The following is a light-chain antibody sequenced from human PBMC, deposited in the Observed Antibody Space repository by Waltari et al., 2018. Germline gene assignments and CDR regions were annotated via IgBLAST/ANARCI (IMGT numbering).Light chain of an antibody. Sequence: DIVMTQSPDSLAVSLGERATITCHSSESLLSPSNNMNYLAWYQQRPGQPPRLLIYLTSTREAGVPDRFSGSGSGTDFTLTISSLQTEDVATYFCQQYFLGPISFGPGTKLEMK. V-gene: IGKV4-1*01. J-gene: IGKJ3*01. CDR1: ESLLSPSNNMNY. CDR2: LTS. CDR3: QQYFLGPIS.